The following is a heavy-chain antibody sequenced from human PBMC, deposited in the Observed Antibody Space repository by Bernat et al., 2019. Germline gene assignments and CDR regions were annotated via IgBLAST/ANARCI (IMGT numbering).Heavy chain of an antibody. J-gene: IGHJ6*02. CDR3: ARGGGDHYYYGMDV. D-gene: IGHD3-16*01. CDR2: IYSAGST. Sequence: EVQLLESGGGLVQPGGSLRLSCAASGFTFGSNTMSWVRQAPGKGLEWVSVIYSAGSTYYAAPLKGRFTISRDISKNTLYLQMNSLRAEDTAVYFCARGGGDHYYYGMDVWGQGTTVTVSS. CDR1: GFTFGSNT. V-gene: IGHV3-23*03.